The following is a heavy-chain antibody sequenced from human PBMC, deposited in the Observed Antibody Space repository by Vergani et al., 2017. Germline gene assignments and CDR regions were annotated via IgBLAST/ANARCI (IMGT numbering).Heavy chain of an antibody. D-gene: IGHD3-10*01. J-gene: IGHJ4*02. CDR1: GGSFSGYY. CDR2: INHSGST. CDR3: ARARGGYYGSGSYRASGGFDY. Sequence: QVQLQQWGAGLLKPSETLSLTCAVYGGSFSGYYWSWIRQPPGKGLEWIGEINHSGSTNYNPSRKSRVTISVDTSKNQFSLKLSSVTAADTAVYYCARARGGYYGSGSYRASGGFDYWGQGTLVTVSS. V-gene: IGHV4-34*01.